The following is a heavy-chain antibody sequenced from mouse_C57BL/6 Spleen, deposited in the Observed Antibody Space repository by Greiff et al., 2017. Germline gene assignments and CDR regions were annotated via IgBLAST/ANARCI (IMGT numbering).Heavy chain of an antibody. D-gene: IGHD2-4*01. Sequence: VHLVESGAELVRPGASVKLSCKASGYTFTDYYINWVKQRPGQGLEWIARLYPGSGNTYYNEKFKGKATLTAEKSSSTAYMQLSSLTSEDSAVYFCARDDYDVGFAYWGQGTLVTVSA. V-gene: IGHV1-76*01. J-gene: IGHJ3*01. CDR1: GYTFTDYY. CDR2: LYPGSGNT. CDR3: ARDDYDVGFAY.